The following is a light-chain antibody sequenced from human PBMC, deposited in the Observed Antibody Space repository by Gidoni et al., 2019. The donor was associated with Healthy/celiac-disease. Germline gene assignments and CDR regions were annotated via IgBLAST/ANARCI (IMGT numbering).Light chain of an antibody. CDR1: QSVLYSSNNKNY. CDR3: QQSYSTPFT. J-gene: IGKJ2*01. V-gene: IGKV4-1*01. Sequence: DIVMTQSPDSLAVSLGERATINCKSSQSVLYSSNNKNYLAWYQQKPGQPPKLLIYWASTRESGVPDRCRGSGSGTDFTLTISSLQAEDVAVYYCQQSYSTPFTFGQGTKLEIK. CDR2: WAS.